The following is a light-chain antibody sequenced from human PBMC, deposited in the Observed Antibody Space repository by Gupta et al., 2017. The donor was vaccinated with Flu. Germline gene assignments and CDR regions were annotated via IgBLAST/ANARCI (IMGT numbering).Light chain of an antibody. CDR3: SSYTSTSMI. V-gene: IGLV2-14*01. Sequence: QSALTQPASVSGSPGQSITISCTGTSRDIVGYNYVSWYQQHPGKAPNLMIYEVSNRPSGVSNRFSASKSGNTASLTISGLQAEDEADYYCSSYTSTSMIFGGGTTLTVL. CDR1: SRDIVGYNY. CDR2: EVS. J-gene: IGLJ2*01.